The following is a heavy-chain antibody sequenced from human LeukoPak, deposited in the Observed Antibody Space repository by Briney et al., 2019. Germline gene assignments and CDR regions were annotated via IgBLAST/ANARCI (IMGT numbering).Heavy chain of an antibody. J-gene: IGHJ4*02. Sequence: ASVMVSCTASGYTFTSYGISWVRQAPGQGLEWMGWISAYNGNTNYAQKFQGRVTMTRDTSISTAYMELSRLRSDDTAVYYCAREMIAVAGGYFDYWGQGTLVTVSS. CDR1: GYTFTSYG. V-gene: IGHV1-18*01. CDR3: AREMIAVAGGYFDY. CDR2: ISAYNGNT. D-gene: IGHD6-19*01.